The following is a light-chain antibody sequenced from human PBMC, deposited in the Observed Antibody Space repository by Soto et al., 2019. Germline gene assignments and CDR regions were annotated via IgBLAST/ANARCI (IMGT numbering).Light chain of an antibody. V-gene: IGLV1-47*01. J-gene: IGLJ2*01. CDR3: AAWDDSLSGVV. CDR1: SSNIGSNY. CDR2: RNN. Sequence: QAVVTQPTSASGTPGQRVTISCSGSSSNIGSNYVYWYQQLPGTAPKLLIYRNNQRPSGVPDRFSGSKSGTSASLAISGLRSEDEADYNCAAWDDSLSGVVFGGGTKLTVL.